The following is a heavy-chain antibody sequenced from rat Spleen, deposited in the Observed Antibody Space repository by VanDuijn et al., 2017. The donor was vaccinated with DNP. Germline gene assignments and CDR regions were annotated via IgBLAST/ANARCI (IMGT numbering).Heavy chain of an antibody. Sequence: EVQLQESGPGLVKPSQSLSLTCSVTGYSITSSSRWNWIRRFPGNKMEWMGYISYSGTTNYNPSLKSRISITRDTSKTQFFLQLNSVTTEDTATYYCARYRVGPHFDYWGQGVMVTVSS. CDR1: GYSITSSS. V-gene: IGHV3-4*01. D-gene: IGHD1-11*01. CDR2: ISYSGTT. J-gene: IGHJ2*01. CDR3: ARYRVGPHFDY.